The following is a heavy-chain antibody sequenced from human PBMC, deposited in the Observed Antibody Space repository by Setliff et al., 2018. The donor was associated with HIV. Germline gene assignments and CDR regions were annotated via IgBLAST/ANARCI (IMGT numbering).Heavy chain of an antibody. CDR1: GYTLAELS. CDR3: ATLSSSWTGYFDS. V-gene: IGHV1-24*01. D-gene: IGHD6-13*01. CDR2: FDPKDGET. Sequence: ASVKVSCKISGYTLAELSIHWVRQAPGKGLEWMGGFDPKDGETIYAQKLQGRVTMTEDTSTDIAYIDLSSLRSEDTAVYYCATLSSSWTGYFDSWGQGTLVTVSS. J-gene: IGHJ4*02.